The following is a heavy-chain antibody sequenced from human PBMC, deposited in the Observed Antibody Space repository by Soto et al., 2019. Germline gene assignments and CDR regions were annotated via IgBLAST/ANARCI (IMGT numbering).Heavy chain of an antibody. D-gene: IGHD6-13*01. V-gene: IGHV6-1*01. CDR3: ASEGSSSSWYAFDI. Sequence: SQTLSLTCAISGDSVSSNSAAWNWIRQSPSRGLEWLGRTYYRSKWYNDDAVSVKSRITINTVTFKNQFSLQLNSVTPEYTAVYSCASEGSSSSWYAFDIWGQGTMVTVSS. J-gene: IGHJ3*02. CDR2: TYYRSKWYN. CDR1: GDSVSSNSAA.